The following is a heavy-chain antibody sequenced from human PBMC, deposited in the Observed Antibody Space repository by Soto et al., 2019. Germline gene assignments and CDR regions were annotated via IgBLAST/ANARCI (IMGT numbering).Heavy chain of an antibody. J-gene: IGHJ4*02. CDR1: GGSTSSSSYY. V-gene: IGHV4-39*01. Sequence: TLSLTCTVSGGSTSSSSYYWGWIRQPPGKGLEWIGSIYYSGSTDYNPSLKSRVTIPVDTSKNQFPLELSLVTAAVTAVYYCARQDYDFWIGYWGLDYWGQGTLVTVSS. CDR3: ARQDYDFWIGYWGLDY. D-gene: IGHD3-3*01. CDR2: IYYSGST.